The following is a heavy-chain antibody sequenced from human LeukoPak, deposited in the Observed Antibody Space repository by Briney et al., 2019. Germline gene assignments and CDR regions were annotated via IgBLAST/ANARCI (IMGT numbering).Heavy chain of an antibody. J-gene: IGHJ4*02. V-gene: IGHV3-23*01. CDR1: GFTFGSSA. D-gene: IGHD1-1*01. CDR3: AKAINIPNWNRTPFDY. CDR2: ISGSGSGT. Sequence: GGSLRLSCAASGFTFGSSAMSWVRQAPGKGLEWVSGISGSGSGTNHADSVKGRFTISRDSSKSTLYLQMNSLRDEDTAVYYCAKAINIPNWNRTPFDYWGQGTLVTVSS.